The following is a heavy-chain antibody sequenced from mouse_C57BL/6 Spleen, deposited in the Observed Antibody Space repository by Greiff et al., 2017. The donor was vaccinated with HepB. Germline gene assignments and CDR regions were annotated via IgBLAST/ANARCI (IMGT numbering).Heavy chain of an antibody. Sequence: QVQLQQPGAELVKPGASVKLSCKASGYTFTSYWMHWVKQRPGQGLEWIGMIHPNSGSTNYNEKFKSKATLTVEKSSSTAYMQLSSLTSEDSAIYYCATAQATGAMDYWGQGTSVTVSS. CDR3: ATAQATGAMDY. J-gene: IGHJ4*01. V-gene: IGHV1-64*01. CDR1: GYTFTSYW. CDR2: IHPNSGST. D-gene: IGHD3-2*02.